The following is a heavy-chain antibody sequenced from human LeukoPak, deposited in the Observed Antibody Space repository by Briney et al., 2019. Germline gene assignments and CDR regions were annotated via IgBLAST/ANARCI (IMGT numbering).Heavy chain of an antibody. CDR2: TIPIFGTA. D-gene: IGHD5-18*01. Sequence: GASVKVSCKASGYTFISYGISWVRQAPGQGLEWMGGTIPIFGTANYAQKFQGRVTITADKSTSTAYMELSSLRSEDTAVYYCARADRGYSYALGGAYYFDYWGQGTLVTVSS. CDR3: ARADRGYSYALGGAYYFDY. CDR1: GYTFISYG. J-gene: IGHJ4*02. V-gene: IGHV1-69*06.